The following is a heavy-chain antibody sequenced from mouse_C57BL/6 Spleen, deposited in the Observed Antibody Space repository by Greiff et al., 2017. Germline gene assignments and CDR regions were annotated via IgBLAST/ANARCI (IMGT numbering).Heavy chain of an antibody. V-gene: IGHV1-64*01. Sequence: QVQLQQPGAELVKPGASVKLSCKASGYTFTSYWMHWVKQRPGQGLEWIGMIHPNSGSTNYNEKFKSKATLTVYKYSSTADMRLSSLTAEDSAVYYCARVQGRSDWYVDDGGKGTTVTVSS. D-gene: IGHD1-1*01. CDR2: IHPNSGST. J-gene: IGHJ1*03. CDR1: GYTFTSYW. CDR3: ARVQGRSDWYVDD.